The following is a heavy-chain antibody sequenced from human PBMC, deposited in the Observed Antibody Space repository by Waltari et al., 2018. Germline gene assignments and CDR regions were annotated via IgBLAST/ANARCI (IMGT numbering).Heavy chain of an antibody. CDR2: IRYDGSNK. V-gene: IGHV3-30*02. CDR3: AKDLGSSGPLGY. Sequence: QVQLVESGGGVVQPGGSLRLSCAASGFTFSSYGMHWVRQAPGKGLEWVAFIRYDGSNKYYADSVKGRFTISRDNSKNTLYLQMNSLRAEDTAVYYCAKDLGSSGPLGYWGQGTLVTVSS. D-gene: IGHD3-22*01. J-gene: IGHJ4*02. CDR1: GFTFSSYG.